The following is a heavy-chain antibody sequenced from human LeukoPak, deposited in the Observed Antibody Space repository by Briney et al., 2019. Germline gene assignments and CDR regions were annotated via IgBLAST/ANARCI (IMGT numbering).Heavy chain of an antibody. D-gene: IGHD2-15*01. J-gene: IGHJ4*02. Sequence: GGSLRLSCAASGFTFSSYAMSWVRQAPGKGLEWVSAISGSGGSTYYADSVKGRFTISRDNSKNTLYLQMNSLRAEDTAVYYCAKDYIVVVVAATLFDYWGQGTQATISS. V-gene: IGHV3-23*01. CDR3: AKDYIVVVVAATLFDY. CDR2: ISGSGGST. CDR1: GFTFSSYA.